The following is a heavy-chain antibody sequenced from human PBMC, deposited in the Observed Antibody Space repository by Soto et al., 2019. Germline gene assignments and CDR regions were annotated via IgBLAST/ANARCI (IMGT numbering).Heavy chain of an antibody. Sequence: SETLSLTCSVSTGSMRTYYWTWIRQSPGKGLEWIGQISHTGRTKYNPSLESRVTISVDTSRKQFSLKPTSVTAADTALYYCARDDTTGLFDFWGQGTLVTVS. CDR2: ISHTGRT. J-gene: IGHJ4*02. CDR3: ARDDTTGLFDF. D-gene: IGHD4-17*01. CDR1: TGSMRTYY. V-gene: IGHV4-59*01.